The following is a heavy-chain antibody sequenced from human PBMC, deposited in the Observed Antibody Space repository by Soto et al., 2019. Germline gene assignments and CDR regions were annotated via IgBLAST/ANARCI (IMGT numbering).Heavy chain of an antibody. V-gene: IGHV4-59*01. J-gene: IGHJ3*02. CDR1: GGSISSYY. CDR3: GRGGYDFWSGFYTEVPSDAFDI. D-gene: IGHD3-3*01. CDR2: NYYSGRT. Sequence: SETLSLTCTVSGGSISSYYWSWIRQPPGTGLEWSGYNYYSGRTNYNPSLKSRVTISVDTPKNQFSLKLSPLTAADRAVYYCGRGGYDFWSGFYTEVPSDAFDIWGKGTMVTVSS.